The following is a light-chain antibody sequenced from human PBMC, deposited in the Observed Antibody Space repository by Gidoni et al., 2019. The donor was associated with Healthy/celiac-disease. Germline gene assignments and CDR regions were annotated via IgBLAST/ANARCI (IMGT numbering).Light chain of an antibody. V-gene: IGLV3-21*04. CDR2: YDS. CDR3: QVWDSSSDHWV. Sequence: SSVLTQPPSVSVAPGKTARITCGGNNIGSKSVHWYQQKPGQAPVLVSYYDSDRPSGIPERFSGSNSGNTATLTISRVEAGDEADYYCQVWDSSSDHWVFGGGTKLTVL. J-gene: IGLJ3*02. CDR1: NIGSKS.